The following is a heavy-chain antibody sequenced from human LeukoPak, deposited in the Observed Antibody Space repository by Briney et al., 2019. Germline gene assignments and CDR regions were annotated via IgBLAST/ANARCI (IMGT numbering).Heavy chain of an antibody. CDR1: GGSISSYY. Sequence: SETLSLTCTVSGGSISSYYWSWIRQPPGKGLEWIGYIYYSGSTNYNPSLKSRVTISVDTSKNQFSLKLSSVTAADTAVYYCARLPDFWSGYGGVDVWGQGTTVTVSS. CDR2: IYYSGST. J-gene: IGHJ6*02. D-gene: IGHD3-3*01. CDR3: ARLPDFWSGYGGVDV. V-gene: IGHV4-59*08.